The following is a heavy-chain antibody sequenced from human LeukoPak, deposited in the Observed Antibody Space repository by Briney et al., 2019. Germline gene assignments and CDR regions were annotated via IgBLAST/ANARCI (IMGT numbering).Heavy chain of an antibody. CDR3: ARDPRILTGYRRVSLYNWFDP. J-gene: IGHJ5*02. D-gene: IGHD3-9*01. CDR1: GYTFTSYG. Sequence: GASVKVSCKASGYTFTSYGISWVRQAPGQGLEWMGWISAYNGNTNYAQKLQGRVTMTTDTSTSTAYMELRSLRSDDTAVYYCARDPRILTGYRRVSLYNWFDPWGQGTLVTVSS. V-gene: IGHV1-18*01. CDR2: ISAYNGNT.